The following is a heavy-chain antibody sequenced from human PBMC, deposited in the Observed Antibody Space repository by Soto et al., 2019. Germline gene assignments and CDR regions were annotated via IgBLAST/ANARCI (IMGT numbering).Heavy chain of an antibody. D-gene: IGHD6-19*01. J-gene: IGHJ6*02. CDR3: ANDKQSLTPLDGMHV. CDR2: ISGSGGST. Sequence: GGSLRLSCAASGFTFSSYAMSWVRQAPGKGLEWVSAISGSGGSTYYADSVKGRFTISRDNSKNTLYLQMNSLRAEDTAVYYCANDKQSLTPLDGMHVWGQGTTVTVSS. CDR1: GFTFSSYA. V-gene: IGHV3-23*01.